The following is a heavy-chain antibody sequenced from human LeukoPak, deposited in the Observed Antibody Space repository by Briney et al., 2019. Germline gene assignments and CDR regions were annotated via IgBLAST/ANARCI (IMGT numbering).Heavy chain of an antibody. Sequence: GGSLRLSCAASGLTFSGYLLNWVRPAPRKGVELVDRIKPDGSEKYYVDSVKGRFTIYRDLAKKSLCLRMTSVRDEDTAVYYCARGSGDYSGQGTLVTVSS. CDR3: ARGSGDY. J-gene: IGHJ4*02. CDR1: GLTFSGYL. CDR2: IKPDGSEK. V-gene: IGHV3-7*04.